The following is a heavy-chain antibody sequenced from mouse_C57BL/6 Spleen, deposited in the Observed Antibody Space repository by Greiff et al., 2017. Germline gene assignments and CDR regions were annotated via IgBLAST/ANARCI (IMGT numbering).Heavy chain of an antibody. V-gene: IGHV5-4*01. CDR1: GFTFSSYA. J-gene: IGHJ1*03. Sequence: EVHLVESGGGLVKPGGSLKLSCAASGFTFSSYAMSWVRQTPEKRLEWVATISDGGSSTYYPDNVKGRFTISRDNAKNNLYLQMSHLKSEDTARYYCARDPVVGGDWYFEVWGTGTTVTVSS. CDR3: ARDPVVGGDWYFEV. CDR2: ISDGGSST. D-gene: IGHD1-1*01.